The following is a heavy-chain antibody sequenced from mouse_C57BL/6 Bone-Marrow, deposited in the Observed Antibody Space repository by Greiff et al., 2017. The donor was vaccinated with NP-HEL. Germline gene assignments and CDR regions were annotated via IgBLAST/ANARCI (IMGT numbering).Heavy chain of an antibody. J-gene: IGHJ2*01. CDR3: ARFPITTVVADY. CDR2: IYPRSGNT. D-gene: IGHD1-1*01. Sequence: QVQLQQPGAELVKPGASVKLSCKASGYTFTSYGISWVKQRTGQGLEWIGEIYPRSGNTYYNEKFKGKATLTADKSSSTAYMELRSLTSEDSAVYFCARFPITTVVADYWGQGTTLTVSS. V-gene: IGHV1-81*01. CDR1: GYTFTSYG.